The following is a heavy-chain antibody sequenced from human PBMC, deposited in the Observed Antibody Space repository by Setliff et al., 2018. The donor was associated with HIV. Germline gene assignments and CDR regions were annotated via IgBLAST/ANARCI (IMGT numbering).Heavy chain of an antibody. Sequence: ASVKVSCKVSGYTLTELSIHWVRQAPGKGLEWMGGFDPEYDKTFYAQKFQGRVTMSEDTSTDTAYMELTSLRSEDRAVYYCATRAYDSSGYLSSRVSGGAFDIWGQGTMVTVSS. J-gene: IGHJ3*02. V-gene: IGHV1-24*01. D-gene: IGHD3-22*01. CDR3: ATRAYDSSGYLSSRVSGGAFDI. CDR1: GYTLTELS. CDR2: FDPEYDKT.